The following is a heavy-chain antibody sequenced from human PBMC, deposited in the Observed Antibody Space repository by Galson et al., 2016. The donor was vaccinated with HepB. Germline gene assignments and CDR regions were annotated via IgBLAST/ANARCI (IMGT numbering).Heavy chain of an antibody. CDR1: GDSVSNNDYS. V-gene: IGHV4-39*02. Sequence: ETLSLTCSVPGDSVSNNDYSWGWIRQPPGKGLEWIGTMSYSGKSYYSSSLKSRVSISIDVSKNHFSLNLSSVTAADSAVYYCASHQWLHFDNWGRGALVAVSS. D-gene: IGHD6-19*01. CDR3: ASHQWLHFDN. CDR2: MSYSGKS. J-gene: IGHJ4*02.